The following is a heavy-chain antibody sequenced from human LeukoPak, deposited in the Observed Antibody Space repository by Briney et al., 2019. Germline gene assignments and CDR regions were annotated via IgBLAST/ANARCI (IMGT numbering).Heavy chain of an antibody. V-gene: IGHV3-7*01. J-gene: IGHJ4*02. CDR3: ARGDPSYYDSRGFDY. CDR1: GFTFSSYL. D-gene: IGHD3-22*01. CDR2: IKQDESEK. Sequence: PGGSLRLSCAASGFTFSSYLMSWVRQAPGKGLEWVANIKQDESEKYYVDSVKGRFTISRDNAKISLYLQMNSLRAEDTALYYCARGDPSYYDSRGFDYWGQGTLVTVSS.